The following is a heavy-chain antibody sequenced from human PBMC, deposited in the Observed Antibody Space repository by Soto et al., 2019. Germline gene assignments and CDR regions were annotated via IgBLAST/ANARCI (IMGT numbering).Heavy chain of an antibody. J-gene: IGHJ4*02. CDR2: ISSSGSTI. D-gene: IGHD3-10*01. V-gene: IGHV3-48*03. Sequence: EVQLVESGGGLVQPGGSLRLSCAASGFTFSSYEMNWVRQAPGKGLEWVSYISSSGSTIYYADSVKGRFTFSRDNAKNSLYLQMNSLRAEDTAVYYCAGMVRGIHDYWGQGTLVTVSS. CDR3: AGMVRGIHDY. CDR1: GFTFSSYE.